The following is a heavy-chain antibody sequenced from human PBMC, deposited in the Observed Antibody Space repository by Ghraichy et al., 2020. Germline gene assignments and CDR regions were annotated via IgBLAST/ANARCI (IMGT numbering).Heavy chain of an antibody. V-gene: IGHV3-20*04. CDR2: INWNGDKR. CDR3: ARENGRHFDY. CDR1: GFSFDEYG. Sequence: GGSLRLSCEASGFSFDEYGMNWVRQVPGKGLEWVSGINWNGDKRGYADSVKGRFTISRDNAKKSLYLQMNSLKVDDTAFLYCARENGRHFDYWGPGALVTVSS. J-gene: IGHJ4*02. D-gene: IGHD1-26*01.